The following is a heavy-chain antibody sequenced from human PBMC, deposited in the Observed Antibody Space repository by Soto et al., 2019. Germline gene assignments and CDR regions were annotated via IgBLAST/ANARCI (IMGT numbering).Heavy chain of an antibody. CDR3: ARQYNWNYGGWFDP. D-gene: IGHD1-7*01. Sequence: PSETLSLTCTVSGGSISSGDYYWSWIRQPPGKGLEWIGYIYYSGSTYYNPSLKSRVTISVDTSKNQFSLKLSSVTAADTAVYYCARQYNWNYGGWFDPWGQGTLVTVSS. J-gene: IGHJ5*02. CDR2: IYYSGST. CDR1: GGSISSGDYY. V-gene: IGHV4-30-4*01.